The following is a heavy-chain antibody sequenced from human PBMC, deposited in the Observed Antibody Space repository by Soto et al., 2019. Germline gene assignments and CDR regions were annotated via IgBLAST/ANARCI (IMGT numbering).Heavy chain of an antibody. Sequence: QVQLVQSGAEVKKPGSSVRGSCKASGDSFSKYTVNWVRQAPRQGLEWMGGIIPRFGTTNYAPTLQGRVTITADQSMNTVYMELSSLRSEDTALYYCARGRGLYNGGRSQLDSWGQGTLVTVAS. CDR2: IIPRFGTT. CDR1: GDSFSKYT. D-gene: IGHD1-1*01. J-gene: IGHJ4*02. V-gene: IGHV1-69*01. CDR3: ARGRGLYNGGRSQLDS.